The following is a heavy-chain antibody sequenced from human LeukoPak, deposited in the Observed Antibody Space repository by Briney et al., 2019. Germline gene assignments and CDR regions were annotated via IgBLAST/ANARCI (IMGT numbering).Heavy chain of an antibody. D-gene: IGHD2-2*01. CDR1: GFTFI. J-gene: IGHJ4*02. CDR2: IRYDEANK. CDR3: AKAYCGSTVCYGGGKIDY. Sequence: GGSLRLSCAASGFTFIHWVRQAPGKGPEWVAFIRYDEANKYYADSVKGRFTTSRDNSKNTLYLEMNSLRAEDTAVYYCAKAYCGSTVCYGGGKIDYWGQGTLVTVSS. V-gene: IGHV3-30*02.